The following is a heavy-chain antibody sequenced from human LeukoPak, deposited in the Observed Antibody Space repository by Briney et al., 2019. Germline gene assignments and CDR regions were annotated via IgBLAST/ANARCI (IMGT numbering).Heavy chain of an antibody. Sequence: PSETLSLTCIVSGGSVNNGSYYWSWIRQPPGKGLEWIGYIYYSGSTNYNPSLKSRVTILVDTTKNQFSLKLSSVTAADTAVYYCARDQGTYYYGSGSFDLWGRGTLVTVSS. CDR3: ARDQGTYYYGSGSFDL. CDR2: IYYSGST. J-gene: IGHJ2*01. D-gene: IGHD3-10*01. V-gene: IGHV4-61*01. CDR1: GGSVNNGSYY.